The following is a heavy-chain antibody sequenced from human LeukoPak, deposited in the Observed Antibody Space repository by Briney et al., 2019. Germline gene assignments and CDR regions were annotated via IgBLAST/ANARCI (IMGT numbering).Heavy chain of an antibody. V-gene: IGHV1-69*04. CDR3: ARNPIAAAGSTGYFDL. CDR2: IIPILGIA. J-gene: IGHJ2*01. Sequence: SVKVSCKASGGTFSSYAISWVRQAPGRGLEWMGRIIPILGIANYAQKFQGRVTITADKSTSTAYMELSSLRSEDTAVYYCARNPIAAAGSTGYFDLWGRGTLVTVSS. CDR1: GGTFSSYA. D-gene: IGHD6-13*01.